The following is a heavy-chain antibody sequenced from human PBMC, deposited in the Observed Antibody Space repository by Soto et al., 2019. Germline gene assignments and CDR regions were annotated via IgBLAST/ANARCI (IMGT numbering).Heavy chain of an antibody. CDR3: TTKPHRDCSGGSCDDY. V-gene: IGHV3-15*07. J-gene: IGHJ4*02. Sequence: SVSNAWMNWVRPAPGKGLEWVGRIKSKTDGGTTDYAAPVKGRFTISRDDSKNTLYLQMNSLKTEDTAVYYCTTKPHRDCSGGSCDDYWGQGTLVTVSS. CDR1: SVSNAW. CDR2: IKSKTDGGTT. D-gene: IGHD2-15*01.